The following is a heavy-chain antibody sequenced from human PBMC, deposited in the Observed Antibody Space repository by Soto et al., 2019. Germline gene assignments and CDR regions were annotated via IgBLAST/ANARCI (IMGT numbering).Heavy chain of an antibody. CDR3: AILITLVRGVPSYYYYYNMDV. D-gene: IGHD3-10*01. CDR2: IYYSGST. Sequence: SETLSLTCTVSGGSISSSSYYWGWIRQPPGKGLEWIGSIYYSGSTYYNPSLKSRVTISVDTSKNQFSLKLSSVTAADTAVYYCAILITLVRGVPSYYYYYNMDVWGKGATVTVSS. V-gene: IGHV4-39*01. J-gene: IGHJ6*03. CDR1: GGSISSSSYY.